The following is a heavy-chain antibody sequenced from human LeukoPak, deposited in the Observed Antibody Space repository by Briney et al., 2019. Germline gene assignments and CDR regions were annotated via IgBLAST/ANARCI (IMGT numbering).Heavy chain of an antibody. CDR2: INHSGST. CDR1: GGSFSGDF. J-gene: IGHJ3*02. Sequence: SETLSLTCAVYGGSFSGDFWSWIRQSPGKGLEWIGEINHSGSTNYNPSLRSRVTISVDTSKNQFSLKLSSVTAADTAVYYCARGLLGITIFGVAHDAFDIWGQGTMVTVSS. V-gene: IGHV4-34*01. D-gene: IGHD3-3*01. CDR3: ARGLLGITIFGVAHDAFDI.